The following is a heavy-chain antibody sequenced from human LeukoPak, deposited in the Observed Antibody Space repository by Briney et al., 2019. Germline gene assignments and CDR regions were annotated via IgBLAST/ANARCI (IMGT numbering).Heavy chain of an antibody. Sequence: GGSLRLSCAASAFTFSTSGMHWVRQAPGKGLEWVAFIWSDGSNEYYADSVKGRFTISRDNAKNSLYLQMNSLRAEDTALYYCAKRSNSWDFDYWGQGTLVTVSS. D-gene: IGHD6-13*01. V-gene: IGHV3-30*02. CDR1: AFTFSTSG. J-gene: IGHJ4*02. CDR2: IWSDGSNE. CDR3: AKRSNSWDFDY.